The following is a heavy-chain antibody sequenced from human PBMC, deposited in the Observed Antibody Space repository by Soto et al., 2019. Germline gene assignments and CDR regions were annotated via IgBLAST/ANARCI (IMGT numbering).Heavy chain of an antibody. CDR2: IFYSGST. J-gene: IGHJ4*02. D-gene: IGHD2-15*01. Sequence: SEALSLTCSVSGGSISSGDYYWSWVRQHPGKGLEWIGYIFYSGSTYYNPSLKSRVTISVDTSKNQFSLKLSSVTAADTAVYYCARGGSGDIVVVAAIDYWGQGTLVTVSS. CDR1: GGSISSGDYY. CDR3: ARGGSGDIVVVAAIDY. V-gene: IGHV4-31*03.